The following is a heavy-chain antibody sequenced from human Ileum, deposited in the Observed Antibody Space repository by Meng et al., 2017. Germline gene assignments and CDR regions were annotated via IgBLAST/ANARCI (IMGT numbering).Heavy chain of an antibody. CDR3: TGHIDY. Sequence: VQLVESGGGLVKPGGSLRLSCEGTGFTFTNAWMTWVRQVPGKRLEWVGRIKSKPDGETTDYAAPVKGRFIISRDDSKNTVYLQMNSLKTEDTAVYYCTGHIDYWGQGTLVTVSS. J-gene: IGHJ4*02. CDR2: IKSKPDGETT. CDR1: GFTFTNAW. V-gene: IGHV3-15*01.